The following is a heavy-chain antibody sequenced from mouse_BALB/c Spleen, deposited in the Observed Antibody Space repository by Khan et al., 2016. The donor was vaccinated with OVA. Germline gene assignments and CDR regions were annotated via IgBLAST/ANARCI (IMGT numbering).Heavy chain of an antibody. J-gene: IGHJ2*01. CDR3: ARRDYGGSPDY. CDR2: INTNTGEP. Sequence: QIQLVQSGPELKKPGETVKISCEASGYTFRNYGMNWVKQAPGKGLKWMGWINTNTGEPTYADDFKGRFAFSLETSASTAFLQINNLKNEDMATYFCARRDYGGSPDYWGQGTTLTVSS. D-gene: IGHD1-1*01. V-gene: IGHV9-1*02. CDR1: GYTFRNYG.